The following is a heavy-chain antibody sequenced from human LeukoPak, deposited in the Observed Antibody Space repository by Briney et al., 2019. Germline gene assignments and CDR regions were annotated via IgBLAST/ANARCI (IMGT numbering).Heavy chain of an antibody. J-gene: IGHJ4*02. CDR1: DGSISSYY. Sequence: PSETLSLTCTVSDGSISSYYWSWIRQPPGKGLEWVGSTSYSGSTYYNPSLKSRVTTSVDTSTNQFSLKLSFVTAADTAVYYCAREPELWFGELYPSRYFDYWGQGSLVTVSS. V-gene: IGHV4-59*12. CDR3: AREPELWFGELYPSRYFDY. D-gene: IGHD3-10*01. CDR2: TSYSGST.